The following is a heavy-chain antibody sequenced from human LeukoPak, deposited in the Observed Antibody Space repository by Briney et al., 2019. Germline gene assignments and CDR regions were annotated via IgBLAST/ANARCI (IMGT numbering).Heavy chain of an antibody. V-gene: IGHV1-8*01. D-gene: IGHD2-2*01. J-gene: IGHJ6*02. CDR3: ARFFGDVVVPAAIYGMDA. Sequence: ASVKVSCKASGYTFTSYDINWVRQATGQGLEWMGWMNPNSGNTGYAQKFQGRVAMTRNTSISTAYMELSSLRSEDTAVYYCARFFGDVVVPAAIYGMDAWGQGTTVTVSS. CDR1: GYTFTSYD. CDR2: MNPNSGNT.